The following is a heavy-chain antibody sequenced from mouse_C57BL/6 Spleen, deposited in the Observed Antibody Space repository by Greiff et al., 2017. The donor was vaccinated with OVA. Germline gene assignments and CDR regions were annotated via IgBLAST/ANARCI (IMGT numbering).Heavy chain of an antibody. CDR2: IDPSDSYT. CDR3: AREGTTVRCLDY. J-gene: IGHJ4*01. CDR1: GYTFTGYW. Sequence: QVQLQQPGAELVKPGASVKLSCKASGYTFTGYWMQWVKQRPGQGLEWIGEIDPSDSYTNYNQKFKGKATLTVDTSSSTAYMQLSSLTSEDSAVYYCAREGTTVRCLDYWGQGTSVTVSS. V-gene: IGHV1-50*01. D-gene: IGHD1-1*01.